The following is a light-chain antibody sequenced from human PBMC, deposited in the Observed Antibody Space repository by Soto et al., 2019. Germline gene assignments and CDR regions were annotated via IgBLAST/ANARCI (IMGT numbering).Light chain of an antibody. J-gene: IGLJ1*01. CDR2: DVT. Sequence: SALGQPASVSGSRGQSITISCTGTSSDVGGYEYVSWYQHQPDKAPKLIIYDVTNRPSGVSTRFSGSKSGNTASLTISGIQTEDEADYYCASITRSSTSVFGTGTKVTVL. V-gene: IGLV2-14*01. CDR1: SSDVGGYEY. CDR3: ASITRSSTSV.